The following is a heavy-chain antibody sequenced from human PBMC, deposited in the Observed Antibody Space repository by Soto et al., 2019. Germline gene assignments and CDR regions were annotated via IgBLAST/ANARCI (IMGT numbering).Heavy chain of an antibody. CDR3: AKQRAGYGSGSDTFYFDF. CDR1: GFTFSTYA. J-gene: IGHJ4*02. V-gene: IGHV3-23*01. CDR2: LSGSGGTT. Sequence: GSLRLSCSTSGFTFSTYAMNWVRQAPGKGLEWVSALSGSGGTTYYADSVRGRFTISRDNSKNTLFLQMSSLRAEDTALYYCAKQRAGYGSGSDTFYFDFWGQGTLVTVSS. D-gene: IGHD3-10*01.